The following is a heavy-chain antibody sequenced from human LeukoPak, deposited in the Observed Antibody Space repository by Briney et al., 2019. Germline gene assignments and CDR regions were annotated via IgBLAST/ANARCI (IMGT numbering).Heavy chain of an antibody. Sequence: GGSLRLLCAACGFTFSSYAMSWVRRARGKGLEWVLAISGWGGNTYYGDSVRGRFTISRDNSQNTLYLQMNSLRAEDTAVYYCAKNGDIVVVPAVVNWFDPWGQGTLVTVSS. CDR3: AKNGDIVVVPAVVNWFDP. D-gene: IGHD2-2*01. J-gene: IGHJ5*02. CDR2: ISGWGGNT. CDR1: GFTFSSYA. V-gene: IGHV3-23*01.